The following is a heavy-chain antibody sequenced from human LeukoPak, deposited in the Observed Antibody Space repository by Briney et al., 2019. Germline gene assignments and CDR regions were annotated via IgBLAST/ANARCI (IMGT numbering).Heavy chain of an antibody. V-gene: IGHV4-38-2*02. CDR2: IYHSGSV. D-gene: IGHD6-6*01. Sequence: LEWIGSIYHSGSVYYNPSLKSRVTISVDTSKNQFSLKLSSVTAADAAVYYCARERSSSSDYSGQGTLVTVSS. CDR3: ARERSSSSDY. J-gene: IGHJ4*02.